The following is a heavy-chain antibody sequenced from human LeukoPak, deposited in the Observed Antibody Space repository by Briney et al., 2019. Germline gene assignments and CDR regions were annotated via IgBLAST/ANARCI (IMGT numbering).Heavy chain of an antibody. D-gene: IGHD3-22*01. V-gene: IGHV1-2*02. CDR1: GYTFTSYY. Sequence: GASVKVSCKASGYTFTSYYMHWVRQAPGQGLEWMGIINPNSGGTNYAQKFQGRVTMTRDTSISTAYMELSRLRSDDTAVYYCARVRSYYDSTGAFDIWGQGTMVTVSS. J-gene: IGHJ3*02. CDR2: INPNSGGT. CDR3: ARVRSYYDSTGAFDI.